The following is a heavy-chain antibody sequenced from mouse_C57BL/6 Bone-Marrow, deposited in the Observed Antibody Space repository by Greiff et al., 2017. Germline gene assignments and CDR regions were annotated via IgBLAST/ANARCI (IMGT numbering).Heavy chain of an antibody. CDR1: GFTFSDSG. CDR2: ISSCSSTI. CDR3: ARGY. Sequence: EVHLVESGGGLVKPGGSLKLSCAASGFTFSDSGMHWVRQAPEKGLEWVAYISSCSSTIYYADTVKGRFTISRDNAKNNLFLQKTSLRSEDTAMYYWARGYWGQGTLVTVSA. V-gene: IGHV5-17*01. J-gene: IGHJ3*01.